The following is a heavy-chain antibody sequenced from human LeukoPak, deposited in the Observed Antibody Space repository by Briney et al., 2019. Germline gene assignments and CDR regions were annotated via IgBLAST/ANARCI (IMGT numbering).Heavy chain of an antibody. V-gene: IGHV3-11*01. CDR3: AREVQECGRDFDY. Sequence: GGSLRLSSAASGFSFSDFYMSWIRQAPGMGLEWISYIGTRSNPIYYADSVKGRFTISRDDAKNSLYLQMNSLRDEDTAVYFCAREVQECGRDFDYWGQGILVTVSS. D-gene: IGHD3-3*01. CDR2: IGTRSNPI. J-gene: IGHJ4*02. CDR1: GFSFSDFY.